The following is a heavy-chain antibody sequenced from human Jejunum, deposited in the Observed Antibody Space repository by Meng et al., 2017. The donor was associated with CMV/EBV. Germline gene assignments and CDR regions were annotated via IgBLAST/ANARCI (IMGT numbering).Heavy chain of an antibody. J-gene: IGHJ4*02. V-gene: IGHV4-39*07. CDR3: ARMTYSSSPVD. CDR1: GDSISGSTYY. CDR2: IYYSGST. Sequence: QLQLQESGPGLVKPSETLSLICIVSGDSISGSTYYWGWIRQPPGKGLEWIGNIYYSGSTYYTPSLESRVSISVDTSTNQFSLRLSSVTAADTAVYHCARMTYSSSPVDWGQGTLVTVSS. D-gene: IGHD6-6*01.